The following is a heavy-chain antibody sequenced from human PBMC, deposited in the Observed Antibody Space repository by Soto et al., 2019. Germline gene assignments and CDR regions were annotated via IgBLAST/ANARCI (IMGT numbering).Heavy chain of an antibody. Sequence: GGSLRLSCAASGFTFSSYAMSWVRQAPGKGLEWVSAISGSGGSTYYAGSVKGRFTISRDNSKNTVYLQVNSLRAEDTAVYYCAKSNPHYNYYGMDVWGQGTTVTVSS. CDR3: AKSNPHYNYYGMDV. J-gene: IGHJ6*02. D-gene: IGHD4-4*01. CDR1: GFTFSSYA. V-gene: IGHV3-23*01. CDR2: ISGSGGST.